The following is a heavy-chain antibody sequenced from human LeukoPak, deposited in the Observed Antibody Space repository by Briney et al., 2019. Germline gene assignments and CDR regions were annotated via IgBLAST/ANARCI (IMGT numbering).Heavy chain of an antibody. D-gene: IGHD3-22*01. CDR3: ARDLGQYYDTSDNWFDP. CDR2: INSDGINT. V-gene: IGHV3-74*01. CDR1: GFTFSNYW. J-gene: IGHJ5*02. Sequence: GGSLRLSCAASGFTFSNYWMHWVRQATGKGQVWVSRINSDGINTSYADSVKGRFTISRDNAKNTLNLQMNSLRAEDTAVYYCARDLGQYYDTSDNWFDPWGQGTLVTVSS.